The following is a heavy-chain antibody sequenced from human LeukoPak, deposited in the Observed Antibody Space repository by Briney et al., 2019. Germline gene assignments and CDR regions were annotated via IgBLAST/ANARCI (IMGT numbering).Heavy chain of an antibody. CDR3: GRGSSGWDEAFDI. V-gene: IGHV3-21*01. CDR2: ISSSSSYI. J-gene: IGHJ3*02. Sequence: GGSLRLSCAASGFTFSCYSMNWVRQAPGKGLEWVSSISSSSSYIYYADSVKGRFTISRDNAKNSLYLQINSLRAEDTVVYYVGRGSSGWDEAFDIWGQGTMVTVSS. D-gene: IGHD6-19*01. CDR1: GFTFSCYS.